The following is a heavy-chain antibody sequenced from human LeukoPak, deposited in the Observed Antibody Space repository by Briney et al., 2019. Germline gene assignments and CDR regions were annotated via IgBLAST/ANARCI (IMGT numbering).Heavy chain of an antibody. Sequence: GASVKVSCKASGYTFTSYDINWVRQATGQGLEWMGWMNPNSGNTGYAQKFQGRVTISRNTSISTAYMELSSLRSEDTAVYYCARDRVTRSWATWFAPWGQGTLVTVSS. CDR2: MNPNSGNT. CDR1: GYTFTSYD. V-gene: IGHV1-8*03. J-gene: IGHJ5*02. CDR3: ARDRVTRSWATWFAP. D-gene: IGHD6-13*01.